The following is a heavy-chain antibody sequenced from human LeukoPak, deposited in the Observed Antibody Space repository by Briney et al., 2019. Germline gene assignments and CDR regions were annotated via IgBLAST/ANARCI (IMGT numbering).Heavy chain of an antibody. Sequence: QTGGSLRLSCAASGFTFSDYWMSWVRRAPGQGLEWVAKINQDGREQHFVDSVKGRFTISRDNAKNSLFLQMDSLRAEDTAVYYCTGGALDYWGQGALVTVSS. CDR1: GFTFSDYW. CDR3: TGGALDY. V-gene: IGHV3-7*04. J-gene: IGHJ4*02. CDR2: INQDGREQ.